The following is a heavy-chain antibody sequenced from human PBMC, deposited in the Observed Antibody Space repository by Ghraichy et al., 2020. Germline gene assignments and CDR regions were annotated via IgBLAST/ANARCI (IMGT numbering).Heavy chain of an antibody. CDR3: ARGGSVRQYYYDSSGYFN. CDR1: GYTFTGYY. CDR2: INPNSGGT. Sequence: ASVKVSCKASGYTFTGYYMHWVRQAPGQGLEWMGWINPNSGGTNYAQKFQGRVTMTRDTSISTAYMELSRLRSDDTAVYYCARGGSVRQYYYDSSGYFNWGQGTLVTVSS. J-gene: IGHJ4*02. V-gene: IGHV1-2*02. D-gene: IGHD3-22*01.